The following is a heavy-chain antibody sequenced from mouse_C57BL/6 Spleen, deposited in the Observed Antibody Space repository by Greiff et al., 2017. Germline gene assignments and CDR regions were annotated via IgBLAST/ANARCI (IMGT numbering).Heavy chain of an antibody. CDR3: TNYYGSSYGAY. CDR1: GFNINDYY. Sequence: VQLQQSGPELVRPGASVKLSCTASGFNINDYYMHWVKQRPEQGLEWIGRIDPEDGDTEYDPKFKGKATMTADTSSNTAYMQLSSLTSEDSAVYYCTNYYGSSYGAYWGQGTLVTVSA. V-gene: IGHV14-1*01. CDR2: IDPEDGDT. J-gene: IGHJ3*01. D-gene: IGHD1-1*01.